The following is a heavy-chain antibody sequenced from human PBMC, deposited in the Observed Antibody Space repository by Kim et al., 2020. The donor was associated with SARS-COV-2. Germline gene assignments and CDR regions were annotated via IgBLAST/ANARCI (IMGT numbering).Heavy chain of an antibody. Sequence: ASVKVSCKASGYSFTRYGITWVRQAPGQGLEWMGWIDAYQGNTRYAPKFQGRVTMTTETSTTTAYMELRSLRSDDTAVYYCARLLRGDSSMWQYYFDNWGPGTLVTVSS. J-gene: IGHJ4*02. CDR2: IDAYQGNT. V-gene: IGHV1-18*01. CDR1: GYSFTRYG. CDR3: ARLLRGDSSMWQYYFDN. D-gene: IGHD2-15*01.